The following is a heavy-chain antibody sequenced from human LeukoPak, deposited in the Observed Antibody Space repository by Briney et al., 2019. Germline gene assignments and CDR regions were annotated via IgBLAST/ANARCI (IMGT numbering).Heavy chain of an antibody. CDR3: AKRGAEVGATVAPGDY. D-gene: IGHD1-26*01. V-gene: IGHV3-48*01. Sequence: GGSLRLSCAASGFTFSSYSMNWVRQAPGKGLEWVSYISSSSSTIYYADSVKGRFTISRDNSKNTLYLQMNSLRAEDTAVYYCAKRGAEVGATVAPGDYWGQGTLVTVSS. CDR2: ISSSSSTI. J-gene: IGHJ4*02. CDR1: GFTFSSYS.